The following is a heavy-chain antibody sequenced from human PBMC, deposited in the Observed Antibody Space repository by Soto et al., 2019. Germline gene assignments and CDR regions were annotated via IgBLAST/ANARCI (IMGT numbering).Heavy chain of an antibody. CDR2: ISATGGGT. V-gene: IGHV3-23*01. Sequence: PGGSLRLSCAASGFNFSKYAMSWFRQAPGKGLEWVSLISATGGGTYYADSVKGRFTISRDNSHNTLYLQVHSLTAEDTAVYYCAKDRRAGGNSAFYFDFWGQGAQVTVSS. D-gene: IGHD3-16*01. J-gene: IGHJ4*02. CDR3: AKDRRAGGNSAFYFDF. CDR1: GFNFSKYA.